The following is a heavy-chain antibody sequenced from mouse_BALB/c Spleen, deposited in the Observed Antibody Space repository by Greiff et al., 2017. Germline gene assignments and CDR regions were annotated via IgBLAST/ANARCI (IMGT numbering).Heavy chain of an antibody. CDR2: INSNGGST. V-gene: IGHV5-6-3*01. CDR1: GFTFSSYG. Sequence: DVKLVESGGGLVQPGGSLKLSCAASGFTFSSYGMSWVRQTPDKRLELVATINSNGGSTYYPDSVKGRFTISRDNAKNTLYLQMSSLKSEDTAMYYCARENGAMDYWGQGTSVTVSS. CDR3: ARENGAMDY. J-gene: IGHJ4*01.